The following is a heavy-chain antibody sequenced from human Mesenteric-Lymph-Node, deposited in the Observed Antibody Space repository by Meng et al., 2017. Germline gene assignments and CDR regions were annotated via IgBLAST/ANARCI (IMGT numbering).Heavy chain of an antibody. D-gene: IGHD1-14*01. Sequence: QVPLQESGPGLVQPSGTLSLTCDVSGGSIRSSSYYWAWIRQPPGEGLEWIGSVVYSGTTYYTSSLKSRVSISVDTSKNQFSLKLSSVTAADTAVYYCARHHHSPTFDYWGQGTLVTVSS. V-gene: IGHV4-39*01. CDR2: VVYSGTT. J-gene: IGHJ4*02. CDR3: ARHHHSPTFDY. CDR1: GGSIRSSSYY.